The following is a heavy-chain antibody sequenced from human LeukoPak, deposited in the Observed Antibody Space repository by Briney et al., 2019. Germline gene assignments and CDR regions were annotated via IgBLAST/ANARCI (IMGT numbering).Heavy chain of an antibody. Sequence: GGSLRLSCAASGFTFSDYHMSWIRQAPGKGLEWVSYISSSGSTIYYADSVKGRFTISRDNAKNSLYLQMNSLRAEDTAVYYCARGTKLGYYDSSGSLGYWGQGTLVTVSS. CDR3: ARGTKLGYYDSSGSLGY. J-gene: IGHJ4*02. D-gene: IGHD3-22*01. CDR1: GFTFSDYH. V-gene: IGHV3-11*04. CDR2: ISSSGSTI.